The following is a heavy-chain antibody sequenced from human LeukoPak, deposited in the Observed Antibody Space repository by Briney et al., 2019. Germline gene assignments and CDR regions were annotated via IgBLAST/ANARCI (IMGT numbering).Heavy chain of an antibody. CDR2: ILYDGSNK. J-gene: IGHJ4*02. CDR1: GFTFSSYG. Sequence: PGRSLRLSCAASGFTFSSYGMYWVRQAPGKGLEWVAVILYDGSNKYYADSVKGRFTISRDNARNSLYLQMNSLRVEDTAVYYCARDGSGYDYWGQGTLVTVSS. CDR3: ARDGSGYDY. D-gene: IGHD2-15*01. V-gene: IGHV3-30*03.